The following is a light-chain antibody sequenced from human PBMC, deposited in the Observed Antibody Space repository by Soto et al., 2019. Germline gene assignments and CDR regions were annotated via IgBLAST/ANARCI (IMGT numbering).Light chain of an antibody. CDR3: QQYVVSPT. J-gene: IGKJ4*01. Sequence: VLTQSPGTVSLKKKERATLSCRASQTVRSSYLAWYQQKPGQAPRLLIYGASSRATGIPDRFSGSGSGTDFTLSFSCLEPEDFAVYYCQQYVVSPTFCGGT. V-gene: IGKV3-20*01. CDR1: QTVRSSY. CDR2: GAS.